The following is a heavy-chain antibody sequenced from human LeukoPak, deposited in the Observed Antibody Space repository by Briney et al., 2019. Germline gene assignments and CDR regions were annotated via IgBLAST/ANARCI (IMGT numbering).Heavy chain of an antibody. CDR3: ARDMTTVTYAFDI. J-gene: IGHJ3*02. V-gene: IGHV4-31*03. Sequence: SQSLSLTCTVSGGSISSGGYYWSWIRQHPGKGLEWIGYIYYSGSTYYNPSLKSRVTISVDTSKNQFSLKLSSVTAADTAVYYCARDMTTVTYAFDIWGQGTMVTVSS. D-gene: IGHD4-11*01. CDR2: IYYSGST. CDR1: GGSISSGGYY.